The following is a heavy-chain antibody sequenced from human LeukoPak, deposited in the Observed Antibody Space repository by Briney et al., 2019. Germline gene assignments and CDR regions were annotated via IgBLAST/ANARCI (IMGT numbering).Heavy chain of an antibody. J-gene: IGHJ4*02. CDR1: GFTFSSYA. D-gene: IGHD3-3*01. Sequence: PGGSLRLSCAASGFTFSSYAMSWVRQAPGKGLEWVSAISGSGGSTYYADSVKGRFTISRDNAKNSLYLQMNSLRAEDTAVYYCARSRYDVVYLDYWGQGTLVTVSS. CDR3: ARSRYDVVYLDY. CDR2: ISGSGGST. V-gene: IGHV3-23*01.